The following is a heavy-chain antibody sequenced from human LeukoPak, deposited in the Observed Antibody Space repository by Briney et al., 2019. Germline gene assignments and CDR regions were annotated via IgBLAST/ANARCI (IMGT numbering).Heavy chain of an antibody. V-gene: IGHV3-23*01. CDR3: AKDTGSSGYYYISDGFDI. Sequence: PGGSLRLSCAASGFTFRNYAMNWVRQAPGKGLEWVSGISVSGGSTYYADSVKGRFTISRDNSKNTLYLQTNSLRAEDTAVYYCAKDTGSSGYYYISDGFDIWGQGTMVTVSS. CDR1: GFTFRNYA. CDR2: ISVSGGST. D-gene: IGHD3-22*01. J-gene: IGHJ3*02.